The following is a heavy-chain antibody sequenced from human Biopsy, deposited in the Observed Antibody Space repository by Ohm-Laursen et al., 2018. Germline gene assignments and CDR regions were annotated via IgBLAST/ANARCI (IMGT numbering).Heavy chain of an antibody. CDR1: GGTFTNYA. D-gene: IGHD1-26*01. J-gene: IGHJ4*02. V-gene: IGHV1-69*01. CDR2: IIPIFGTA. CDR3: ARDALGGGSYRFFY. Sequence: SSVKVSCKVSGGTFTNYAISWARQASGQGLEWMGGIIPIFGTANYAQKFQGRVTITADESTSTAYMELSSLRSDDTAVYYCARDALGGGSYRFFYWGQGSLVTVSS.